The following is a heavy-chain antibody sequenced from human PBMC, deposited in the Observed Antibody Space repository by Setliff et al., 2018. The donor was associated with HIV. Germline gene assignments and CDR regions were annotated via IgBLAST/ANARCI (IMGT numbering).Heavy chain of an antibody. Sequence: ASVKVSCKASGYTFTGYYMHWVRQAPGQGLEWMGWINPNSGGTNYAQKFQGRVTMTRDTSTSTVYMELSSLRSEDTAVYYCAREGPYYMDVWGKGTTVTVSS. CDR2: INPNSGGT. CDR1: GYTFTGYY. J-gene: IGHJ6*03. V-gene: IGHV1-2*02. CDR3: AREGPYYMDV.